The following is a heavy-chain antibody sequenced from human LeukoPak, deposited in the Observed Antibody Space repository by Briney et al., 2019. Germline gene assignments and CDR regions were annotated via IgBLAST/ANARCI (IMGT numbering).Heavy chain of an antibody. V-gene: IGHV1-24*01. J-gene: IGHJ4*02. CDR3: ATFKS. Sequence: GASVKVSCKASGYTFPSYFMHWVRQAPGKGLEWMGGFDPEDGEAIYAQKFQGRVTMTEGTSTDTAYMELSSLRSEDTAVYYCATFKSWGQGTLVTVSS. CDR1: GYTFPSYF. CDR2: FDPEDGEA.